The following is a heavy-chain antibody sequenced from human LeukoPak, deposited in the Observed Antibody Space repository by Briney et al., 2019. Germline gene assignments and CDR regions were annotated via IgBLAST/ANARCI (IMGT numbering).Heavy chain of an antibody. CDR1: GFTFSNAW. V-gene: IGHV3-15*01. D-gene: IGHD2-2*01. CDR2: IKSKTDGGTT. J-gene: IGHJ4*02. Sequence: GGSLRLSCAASGFTFSNAWMSWVRQAPGKGLEWVGRIKSKTDGGTTDYAAPVKGRFTISRDDSKNTLYLQMNSLKTEDTAVYYCTTDQGRYYSSTSCYVFDYWGQGTLVTVSS. CDR3: TTDQGRYYSSTSCYVFDY.